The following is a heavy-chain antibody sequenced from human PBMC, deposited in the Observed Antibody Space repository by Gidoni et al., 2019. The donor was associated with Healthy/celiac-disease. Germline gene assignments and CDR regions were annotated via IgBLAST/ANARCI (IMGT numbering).Heavy chain of an antibody. Sequence: EGPLLESGGGLVQPGGCLRLSLPALGSPFGRSPMTRFRQAPGKGLEWVSAISGSGGSTYYADSVKGRFTISRDNSKNTLYLQMNSLRAEDTAVYYCAKDLTLDYYDSSGYFVDAFDIWGQGTMVTVSS. CDR3: AKDLTLDYYDSSGYFVDAFDI. V-gene: IGHV3-23*01. CDR1: GSPFGRSP. J-gene: IGHJ3*02. CDR2: ISGSGGST. D-gene: IGHD3-22*01.